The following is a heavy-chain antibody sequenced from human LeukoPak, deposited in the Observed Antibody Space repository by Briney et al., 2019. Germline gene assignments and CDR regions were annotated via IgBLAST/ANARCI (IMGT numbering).Heavy chain of an antibody. J-gene: IGHJ4*02. CDR1: GYSISSGYY. CDR2: IYHSGST. V-gene: IGHV4-38-2*02. D-gene: IGHD3-10*01. Sequence: SETLSLTCTDSGYSISSGYYWGWIRQPPGKGLEWIGSIYHSGSTYYNPSLKSRVTISVDTSKNQFSLKLSSVTAADTAVYYCARDDGGAFDCGSGNCDYWGQGTLVTVSS. CDR3: ARDDGGAFDCGSGNCDY.